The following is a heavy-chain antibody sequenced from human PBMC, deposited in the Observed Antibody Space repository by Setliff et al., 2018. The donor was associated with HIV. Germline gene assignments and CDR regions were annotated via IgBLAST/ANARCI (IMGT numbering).Heavy chain of an antibody. CDR2: ISYDGSNK. Sequence: GESLKISCAASGFTFSSYAMHWVRQAPGKGLEWVAVISYDGSNKYYADSVKGRFTISRDNAKNSLYLQMNSLRAEDTAVYYCAKYTSGYDFWSGYFDYWGQGTLVTVSS. CDR3: AKYTSGYDFWSGYFDY. CDR1: GFTFSSYA. V-gene: IGHV3-30*04. D-gene: IGHD3-3*01. J-gene: IGHJ4*02.